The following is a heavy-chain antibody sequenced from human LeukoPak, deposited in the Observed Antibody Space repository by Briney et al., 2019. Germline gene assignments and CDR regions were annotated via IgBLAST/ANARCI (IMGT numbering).Heavy chain of an antibody. Sequence: GGSLRLSCAASGFTVRSNYMSWVRQAPGKGLEWVSVIYSGGSTYYADSVKGRFTISRDNSKNTLYLQMNSLRAEDTAVYYCARSYSSTWDDAFDIWGQGTMVTVSS. V-gene: IGHV3-53*01. D-gene: IGHD6-13*01. CDR1: GFTVRSNY. J-gene: IGHJ3*02. CDR2: IYSGGST. CDR3: ARSYSSTWDDAFDI.